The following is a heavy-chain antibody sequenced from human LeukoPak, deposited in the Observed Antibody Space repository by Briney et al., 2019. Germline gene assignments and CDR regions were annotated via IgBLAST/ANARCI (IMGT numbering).Heavy chain of an antibody. CDR1: GGSISSYY. D-gene: IGHD2-2*01. CDR2: IYTSGST. Sequence: SETLSLTCTVSGGSISSYYWSWIRQPAGKGLEWIGRIYTSGSTNYNPSLKSRVTMSVNTSKNQFSLKLSSVTAADTAVYYCARYCSSTSCYGRYFDYWGQGTLVTVSS. CDR3: ARYCSSTSCYGRYFDY. V-gene: IGHV4-4*07. J-gene: IGHJ4*02.